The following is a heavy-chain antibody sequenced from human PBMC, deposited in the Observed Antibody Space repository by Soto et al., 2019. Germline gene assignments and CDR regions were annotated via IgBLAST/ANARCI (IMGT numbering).Heavy chain of an antibody. J-gene: IGHJ5*02. CDR2: VYATGAT. D-gene: IGHD4-17*01. CDR1: GGSISKFY. Sequence: SETLSLTCSVSGGSISKFYWSWIRKTAGKGLEWMGRVYATGATDYNPSLRSRVAMSVDISKKTFSLRLTSVTAADTGVYYCVRDGSKTLRDWFDPWGQGKLVTVSS. CDR3: VRDGSKTLRDWFDP. V-gene: IGHV4-4*07.